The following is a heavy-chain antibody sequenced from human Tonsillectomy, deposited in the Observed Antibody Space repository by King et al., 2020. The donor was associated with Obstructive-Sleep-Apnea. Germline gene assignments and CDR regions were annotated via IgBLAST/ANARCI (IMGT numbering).Heavy chain of an antibody. J-gene: IGHJ4*02. CDR1: GFTFSSYA. Sequence: VQLVESGGGLVQPGGSLRLSCAASGFTFSSYAMSWVRQAPGKGLEWVSAISGTGDYTYYADSVKGRFTLSRDNSKNTLYLQMNSLRVEDTAVYFCANPLFLTDSTWGDNDYWGQGTLVTVSS. CDR2: ISGTGDYT. V-gene: IGHV3-23*04. D-gene: IGHD6-13*01. CDR3: ANPLFLTDSTWGDNDY.